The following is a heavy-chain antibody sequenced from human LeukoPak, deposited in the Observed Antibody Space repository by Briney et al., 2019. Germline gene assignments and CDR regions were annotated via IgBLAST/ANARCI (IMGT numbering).Heavy chain of an antibody. CDR3: ARDTGRGVALYGMDV. CDR2: VSGRDDST. CDR1: GFTFSNYA. Sequence: GGSLRLSCAASGFTFSNYAMSWVRQAPGKGLEWVSAVSGRDDSTYYADSVKGRFTISRDNSKNTLYLQMNSLRAEDTAVYYCARDTGRGVALYGMDVWGKGTTVTVSS. J-gene: IGHJ6*04. V-gene: IGHV3-23*01. D-gene: IGHD3-10*01.